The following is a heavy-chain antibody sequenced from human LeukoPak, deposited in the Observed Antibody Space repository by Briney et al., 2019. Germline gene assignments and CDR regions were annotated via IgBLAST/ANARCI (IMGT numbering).Heavy chain of an antibody. V-gene: IGHV1-46*01. D-gene: IGHD3-10*01. Sequence: ASVKVSCKASGYTFTSYYMHWVRQAPGQGLEWMGIINPSGGSTSYAQKFQGRVTMTRDTSTSTVYMELSSLRSEDTAVYYCARGRWFGELLDGYFDYWGQGTLVTVSS. CDR2: INPSGGST. CDR1: GYTFTSYY. J-gene: IGHJ4*02. CDR3: ARGRWFGELLDGYFDY.